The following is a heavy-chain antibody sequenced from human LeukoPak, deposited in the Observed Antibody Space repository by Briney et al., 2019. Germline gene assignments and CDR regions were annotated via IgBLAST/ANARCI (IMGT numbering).Heavy chain of an antibody. J-gene: IGHJ5*02. Sequence: PGGSLRLSCAASGFTFTSHTMSWVRQAPGKGLEWVSAISGSGGSTYYADSVKGRFTISRDNSKNTLYLQMNSLRAEDTAVYYCAKDRDYCSSTSCYSWFDPWGQGTLATVSS. D-gene: IGHD2-2*01. V-gene: IGHV3-23*01. CDR1: GFTFTSHT. CDR2: ISGSGGST. CDR3: AKDRDYCSSTSCYSWFDP.